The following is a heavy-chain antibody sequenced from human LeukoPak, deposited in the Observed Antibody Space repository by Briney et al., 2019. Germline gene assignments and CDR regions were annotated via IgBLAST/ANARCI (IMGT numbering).Heavy chain of an antibody. V-gene: IGHV4-59*02. CDR3: VIGVAWQPDY. Sequence: SETLSLTCTVFGDSVTGYFLNWVRQPARKGLEWIGHIYKIGTTNYNPSLRSRLTIPAHTPHNQPTLHLGAVTAAPTPVYYFVIGVAWQPDYWGQGALVTVSS. CDR1: GDSVTGYF. D-gene: IGHD2-8*01. J-gene: IGHJ4*02. CDR2: IYKIGTT.